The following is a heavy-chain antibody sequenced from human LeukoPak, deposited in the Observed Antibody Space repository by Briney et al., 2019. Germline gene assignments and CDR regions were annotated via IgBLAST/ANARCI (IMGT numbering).Heavy chain of an antibody. CDR1: GFTFSGYA. D-gene: IGHD1-26*01. CDR2: LHNDAQTS. V-gene: IGHV3-23*03. Sequence: PGGSLRLSCTASGFTFSGYAMIWVRQAPGKGLEWVSILHNDAQTSYYADSVKGRFTVSRDNSKNTLYLEVNSLTVEDTAVYYCAKGEGGTYFNYCFDYWGQGTLVTVSS. CDR3: AKGEGGTYFNYCFDY. J-gene: IGHJ4*02.